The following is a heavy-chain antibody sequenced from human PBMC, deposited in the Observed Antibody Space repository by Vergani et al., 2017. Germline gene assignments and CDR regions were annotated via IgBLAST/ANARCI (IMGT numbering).Heavy chain of an antibody. D-gene: IGHD3-10*01. J-gene: IGHJ4*02. CDR3: AKSGFTHLDY. CDR2: ISGSGGST. CDR1: GFTFSSYA. Sequence: EVQLLESGGGLVQPGGPLRLSCAASGFTFSSYALSWVRQAPGKGLELVSAISGSGGSTYYADSVKGRFTISRDNAKNTLYLQMNSLRAEDTAGYYCAKSGFTHLDYWGQGTLVTVSS. V-gene: IGHV3-23*01.